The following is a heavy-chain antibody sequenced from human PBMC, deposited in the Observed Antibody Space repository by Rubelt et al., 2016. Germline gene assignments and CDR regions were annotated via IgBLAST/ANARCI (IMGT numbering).Heavy chain of an antibody. CDR2: IYYSGST. Sequence: ETLSLTCTVSGGSISSSSYYWGWIRQPPGKGLEWIGYIYYSGSTNYNPSLKSRVTISVDTSKNQFSLKLSSVTAADTAVYYCARGLAFLYYFDYWGQGTLVTVSS. V-gene: IGHV4-61*05. J-gene: IGHJ4*02. D-gene: IGHD3-16*01. CDR3: ARGLAFLYYFDY. CDR1: GGSISSSSYY.